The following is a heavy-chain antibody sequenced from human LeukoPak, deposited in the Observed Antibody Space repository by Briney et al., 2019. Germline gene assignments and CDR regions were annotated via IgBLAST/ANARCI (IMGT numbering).Heavy chain of an antibody. J-gene: IGHJ6*02. D-gene: IGHD6-13*01. Sequence: PGGSLRLSCAASGFIFSSFEVNWVRHAPGKGLEWVSSTTSSGNKHYADPVKGRFTSSRDNAENSAYLQMNRLRVEDTAVYYCARDRGSAAAGTWYYAMDVWGQGTTVTVSS. V-gene: IGHV3-48*03. CDR1: GFIFSSFE. CDR2: TTSSGNK. CDR3: ARDRGSAAAGTWYYAMDV.